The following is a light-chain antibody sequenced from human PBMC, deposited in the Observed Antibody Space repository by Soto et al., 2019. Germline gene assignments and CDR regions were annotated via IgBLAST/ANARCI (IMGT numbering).Light chain of an antibody. J-gene: IGLJ1*01. CDR3: RSYAGSYTYV. Sequence: QSVLTQPRSVSGSPGQSVTISCTGTSSDVGGYNYVSWYQQHPGKAPKLMIYDVSKRPSGVPDRFSGSKSGNTAYLTIYGLQAEDEADYYCRSYAGSYTYVFGEGTKATVL. CDR2: DVS. V-gene: IGLV2-11*01. CDR1: SSDVGGYNY.